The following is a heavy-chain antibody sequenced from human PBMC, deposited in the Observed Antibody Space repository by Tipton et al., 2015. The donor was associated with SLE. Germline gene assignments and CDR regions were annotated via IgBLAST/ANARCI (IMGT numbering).Heavy chain of an antibody. V-gene: IGHV4-59*11. CDR1: GASINSHY. J-gene: IGHJ5*02. D-gene: IGHD3-10*01. CDR2: IYYSGST. Sequence: TLSLTCTVSGASINSHYWSWIRQPPGKGLEWIGYIYYSGSTNYNPSLKSRVTISVDTSKNHFSLKLSSVTAADTAMYFCAGGFTMLRGASTWGQGTLVTVSS. CDR3: AGGFTMLRGAST.